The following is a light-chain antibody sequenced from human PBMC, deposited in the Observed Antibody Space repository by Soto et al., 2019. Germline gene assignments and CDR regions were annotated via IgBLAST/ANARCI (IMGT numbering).Light chain of an antibody. CDR2: EVS. J-gene: IGLJ1*01. CDR1: SSDVGGYKY. Sequence: QSALTQSASVSGSPGQSITISCSGTSSDVGGYKYVSWYQQHPGKAPKLIIYEVSNRPSGVSNRFSGSKSGNTASLTISGLQAADEADYYCSSYTSSSPFVFGTGTKLTVL. CDR3: SSYTSSSPFV. V-gene: IGLV2-14*01.